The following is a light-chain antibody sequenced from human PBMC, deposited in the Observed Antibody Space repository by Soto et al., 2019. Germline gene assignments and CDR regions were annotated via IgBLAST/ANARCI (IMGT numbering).Light chain of an antibody. CDR2: GAS. Sequence: DIQMTQSPSSLSASVGDRVTITCRASQYIRSYVNWYQQKPGKAPKFLIYGASDLQRGVPSRFSGSGSGTDFTLTINSLQPEDFATYDCQQSYSRPLTFGPGTKLDIK. CDR3: QQSYSRPLT. CDR1: QYIRSY. V-gene: IGKV1-39*01. J-gene: IGKJ3*01.